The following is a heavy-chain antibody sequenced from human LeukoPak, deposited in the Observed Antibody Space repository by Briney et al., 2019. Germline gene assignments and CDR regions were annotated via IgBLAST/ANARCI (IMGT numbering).Heavy chain of an antibody. D-gene: IGHD3-22*01. CDR2: IYSSGST. CDR1: GSSISTYY. J-gene: IGHJ4*02. CDR3: ARQREYYESSGYYSFDY. Sequence: PSETLSLTCTVSGSSISTYYWSWIRQPPGKGLEWIGYIYSSGSTNYNPSLKSRVTISVDTSKNQFSLKLSSVTAADTAVYYCARQREYYESSGYYSFDYWGQGTLVTVSS. V-gene: IGHV4-59*08.